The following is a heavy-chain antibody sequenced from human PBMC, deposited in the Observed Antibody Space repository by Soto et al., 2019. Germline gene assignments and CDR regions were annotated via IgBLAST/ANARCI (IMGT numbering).Heavy chain of an antibody. CDR2: INHSGST. CDR1: GGSFSCYY. Sequence: SETLSLTCAVYGGSFSCYYWSWIRQPPGKVLEWIGEINHSGSTNYNPSLKSRVTISVDTSKNQFSLKLSSVTAADTAVYYCAREDSSGWYGRGYYYYGMDVWGQGTTVTVSS. CDR3: AREDSSGWYGRGYYYYGMDV. V-gene: IGHV4-34*01. J-gene: IGHJ6*02. D-gene: IGHD6-19*01.